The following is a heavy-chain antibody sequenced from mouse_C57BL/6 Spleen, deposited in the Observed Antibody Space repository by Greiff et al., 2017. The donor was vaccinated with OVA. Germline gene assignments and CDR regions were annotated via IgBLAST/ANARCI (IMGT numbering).Heavy chain of an antibody. V-gene: IGHV1-64*01. CDR3: ARQSPHYYYGSSYGY. Sequence: QVQLQQPGAELVKPGASVKLSCKASGYTFTSYWMHWVKQRPGQGLEWIGMIHPNSGSTNYNEKFKSKATLTVDKSSSTAYMQLSSLTSEDSAVYYCARQSPHYYYGSSYGYWGQGTTLTVSS. J-gene: IGHJ2*01. D-gene: IGHD1-1*01. CDR2: IHPNSGST. CDR1: GYTFTSYW.